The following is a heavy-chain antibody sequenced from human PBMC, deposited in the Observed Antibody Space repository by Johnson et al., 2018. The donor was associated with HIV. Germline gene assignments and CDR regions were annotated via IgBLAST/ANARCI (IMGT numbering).Heavy chain of an antibody. V-gene: IGHV3-7*04. J-gene: IGHJ3*02. CDR3: ARGGSCYNAHFDI. Sequence: VQLVESGGGVVQPGRSLRLSCAASGFTFDDYGMSWVRQAPGKGLEWVANIKQDGSEKYYVDSVKGRFTISRDNAKNSLYLQMNSLRAEDTALYYCARGGSCYNAHFDIWGQGTMVTVSS. CDR1: GFTFDDYG. CDR2: IKQDGSEK. D-gene: IGHD2-15*01.